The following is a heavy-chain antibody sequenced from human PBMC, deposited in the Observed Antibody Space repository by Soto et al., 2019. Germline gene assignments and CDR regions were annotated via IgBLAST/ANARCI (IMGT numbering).Heavy chain of an antibody. CDR3: ARSDDKDILTGCYN. D-gene: IGHD3-9*01. J-gene: IGHJ4*02. V-gene: IGHV3-23*01. Sequence: GGSLRLSCAASGFTFNNHAMAWVRQAPGKGLEWVSSIGHSGYSINYGDSMKGRFTISRDNSKNMVFLEMNGLRAEDTAVYYCARSDDKDILTGCYNWGQGALVTVSS. CDR1: GFTFNNHA. CDR2: IGHSGYSI.